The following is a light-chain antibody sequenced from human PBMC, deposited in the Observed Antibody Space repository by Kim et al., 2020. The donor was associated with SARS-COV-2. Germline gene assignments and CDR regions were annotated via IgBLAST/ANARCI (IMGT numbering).Light chain of an antibody. V-gene: IGLV10-54*01. J-gene: IGLJ2*01. CDR3: SPWDSTLSALN. CDR1: SNNIDNQG. Sequence: QTASFTHTENSNNIDNQGTGWLKQHQGHPPKLLSSRDDNRPAGIPERLSASRSGETASLTIPGPQPEDEANHYCSPWDSTLSALNFGGGTQRT. CDR2: RDD.